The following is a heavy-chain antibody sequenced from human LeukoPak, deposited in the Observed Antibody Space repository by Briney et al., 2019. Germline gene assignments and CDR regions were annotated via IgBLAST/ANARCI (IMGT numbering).Heavy chain of an antibody. CDR1: GFTFSSYS. V-gene: IGHV3-21*01. CDR3: AXDFXGDYPSRYFDY. D-gene: IGHD4-17*01. J-gene: IGHJ4*02. Sequence: KPGGSLRLSCAASGFTFSSYSMNWVRQAPGKGLEWVSSISSSSSYIYYADSVKGRFTISRDNAKNSLYLQMNSLRAEDTAVYYCAXDFXGDYPSRYFDYWGQGTLVTVSS. CDR2: ISSSSSYI.